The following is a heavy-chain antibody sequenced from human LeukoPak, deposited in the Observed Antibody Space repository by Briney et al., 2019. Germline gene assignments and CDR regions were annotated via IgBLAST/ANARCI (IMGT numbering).Heavy chain of an antibody. D-gene: IGHD3-10*01. Sequence: ASVKVSCKASGYTFTSYDINWVRQATGQGLEWMGWMNPNSGNTGYAQKFQGRVTMTRNTSISTAYMELSSLRSDDTAVYYCARAMVRGLSNPFDYWGQGTLVTVSS. J-gene: IGHJ4*02. V-gene: IGHV1-8*01. CDR2: MNPNSGNT. CDR3: ARAMVRGLSNPFDY. CDR1: GYTFTSYD.